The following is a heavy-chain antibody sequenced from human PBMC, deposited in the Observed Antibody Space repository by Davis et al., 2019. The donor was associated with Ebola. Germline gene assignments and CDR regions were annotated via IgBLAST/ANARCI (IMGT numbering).Heavy chain of an antibody. D-gene: IGHD6-13*01. CDR1: GGTFSSYA. J-gene: IGHJ4*02. CDR3: ARDVGAAAGGDGDDY. Sequence: AASVKVSCKASGGTFSSYAISWVRQAPGQRLEWMGTLIPILCLSNYAQKFQGRVTITADKSTSTADMELSSLRSEDTAVYYCARDVGAAAGGDGDDYWGQGTLVTVSS. CDR2: LIPILCLS. V-gene: IGHV1-69*04.